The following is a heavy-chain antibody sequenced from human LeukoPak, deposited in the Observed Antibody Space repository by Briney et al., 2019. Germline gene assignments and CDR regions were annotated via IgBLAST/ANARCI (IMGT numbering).Heavy chain of an antibody. CDR1: GGTFNSYA. V-gene: IGHV1-69*06. CDR3: ATDLLNYYDSSGYFREY. J-gene: IGHJ4*02. CDR2: IIPIFGTT. D-gene: IGHD3-22*01. Sequence: GASVKVSCKASGGTFNSYAISWVRQAPGQGLEWMGGIIPIFGTTNYARKFRGRVTLTADKSTRTAYMELSSLRSEDTAVYYCATDLLNYYDSSGYFREYWGQGTLVTVSS.